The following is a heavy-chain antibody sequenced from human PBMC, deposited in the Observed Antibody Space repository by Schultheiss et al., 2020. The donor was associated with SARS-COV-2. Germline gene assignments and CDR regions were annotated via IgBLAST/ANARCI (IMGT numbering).Heavy chain of an antibody. CDR1: GGSISSGYY. CDR3: ARVEAAAGNFDY. D-gene: IGHD6-13*01. J-gene: IGHJ4*02. V-gene: IGHV4-38-2*01. Sequence: SETLSLTCAVSGGSISSGYYWGWIRQPPGKGLEWIGYIYYSGSTYYNPSLKSRVTISVDTSKNQFSLKLSSVTAADTAVYYCARVEAAAGNFDYWGQGTLVTVSS. CDR2: IYYSGST.